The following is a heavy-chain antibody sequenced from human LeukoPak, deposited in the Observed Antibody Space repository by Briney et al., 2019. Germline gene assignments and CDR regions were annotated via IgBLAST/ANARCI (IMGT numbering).Heavy chain of an antibody. D-gene: IGHD3-22*01. CDR1: GFTVRNNY. Sequence: GGSLRLSCAASGFTVRNNYMNWVRQAPGKGLEWVSVIDSGGSTYYADSVKGRFTISRDNSKNTLYLQMNSLRAEDTAVYYCAKGVYDSSGYYDYWGQGTLVTVSS. J-gene: IGHJ4*02. CDR3: AKGVYDSSGYYDY. V-gene: IGHV3-53*01. CDR2: IDSGGST.